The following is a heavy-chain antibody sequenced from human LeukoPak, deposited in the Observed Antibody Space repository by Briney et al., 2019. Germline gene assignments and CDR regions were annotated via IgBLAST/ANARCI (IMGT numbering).Heavy chain of an antibody. V-gene: IGHV3-23*01. CDR2: ISGRESST. CDR3: AKEFSGSYASDFDY. J-gene: IGHJ4*02. D-gene: IGHD1-26*01. CDR1: GFTFSSFA. Sequence: GGSLRLSCEASGFTFSSFAMSWVRQAPGKGLEWVSTISGRESSTNYADSVRGRFTISRDNFKSTLFLQMNSLRPDDTAVYYCAKEFSGSYASDFDYWGQGTLVTVSS.